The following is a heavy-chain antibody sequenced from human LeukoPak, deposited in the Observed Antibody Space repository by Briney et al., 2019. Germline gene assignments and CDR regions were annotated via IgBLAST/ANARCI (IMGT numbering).Heavy chain of an antibody. CDR3: ARVMGDRTIYDS. D-gene: IGHD1-26*01. CDR2: IKQEGNEK. CDR1: GFTFRSHW. V-gene: IGHV3-7*01. Sequence: SGGSLRLSCAASGFTFRSHWMSWVRQPPGDELEWVASIKQEGNEKYYVDSVRGRFTVSRDNAKNSLYLQMNSLRAEDTAVYYCARVMGDRTIYDSWGQGTLVTVSS. J-gene: IGHJ4*02.